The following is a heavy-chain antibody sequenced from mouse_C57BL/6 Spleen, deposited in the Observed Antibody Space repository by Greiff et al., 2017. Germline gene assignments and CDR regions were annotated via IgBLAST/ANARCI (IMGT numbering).Heavy chain of an antibody. Sequence: EVQLQQSGPELVKPGASVKISCKASGYSFTGYYMNWVKQSPEKSLEWIGEINPSTGGTTYNQKFKAKATLTVDKSSSTAYMQLKSLTSEDSAVYYCAREGAYYSNYAWFAYWGQGTLVTVSA. D-gene: IGHD2-5*01. CDR3: AREGAYYSNYAWFAY. V-gene: IGHV1-42*01. J-gene: IGHJ3*01. CDR2: INPSTGGT. CDR1: GYSFTGYY.